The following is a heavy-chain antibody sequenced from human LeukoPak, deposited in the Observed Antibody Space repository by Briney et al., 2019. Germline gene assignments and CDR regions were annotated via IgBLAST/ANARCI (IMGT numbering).Heavy chain of an antibody. CDR3: AKTGEGHVVPAAFFDY. D-gene: IGHD2-2*01. CDR2: ISGSGGST. CDR1: GFTFSSYA. J-gene: IGHJ4*02. V-gene: IGHV3-23*01. Sequence: GGSLRLSCAASGFTFSSYAMSWVRQAPGKGLEWVSAISGSGGSTYYADSVKGRFTISRDNSKNTLYLQMNSLRAEDTAVYYCAKTGEGHVVPAAFFDYWGQGTLVTVCS.